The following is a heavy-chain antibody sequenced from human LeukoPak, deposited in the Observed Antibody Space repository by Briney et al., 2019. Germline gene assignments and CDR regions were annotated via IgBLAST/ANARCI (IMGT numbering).Heavy chain of an antibody. CDR3: ARGRAGLRYFDY. J-gene: IGHJ4*02. V-gene: IGHV1-46*03. Sequence: ASVKVSCKASGYTFASYYMHWVRQAPGQGLEWLGIINPSGGSTSYAQKFQGRVTMTRDTSTSTVYMELSSLRSEDTAVYYCARGRAGLRYFDYWGQGTLVTVSS. CDR1: GYTFASYY. CDR2: INPSGGST. D-gene: IGHD6-25*01.